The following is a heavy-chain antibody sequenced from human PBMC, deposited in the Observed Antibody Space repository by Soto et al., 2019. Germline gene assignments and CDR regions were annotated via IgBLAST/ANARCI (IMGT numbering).Heavy chain of an antibody. CDR3: AREWITIFGVAHFDY. V-gene: IGHV1-69*01. CDR2: IIPIFGTA. J-gene: IGHJ4*02. Sequence: ASVEVCCKASGGTVNSCASSWVRQETGQGLEWMGGIIPIFGTANYAQKFQGRVTITADESTSTAYMELSSLRSEDTAVYYCAREWITIFGVAHFDYWGQGTLVTVSS. CDR1: GGTVNSCA. D-gene: IGHD3-3*01.